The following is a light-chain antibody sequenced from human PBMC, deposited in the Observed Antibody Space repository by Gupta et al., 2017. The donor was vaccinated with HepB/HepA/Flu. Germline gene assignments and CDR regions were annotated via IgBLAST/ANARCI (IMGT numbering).Light chain of an antibody. CDR3: LGHFRGAWI. CDR1: TGAVTRGFY. V-gene: IGLV7-43*01. CDR2: TTD. J-gene: IGLJ2*01. Sequence: QTVVTQEPSLTVSPGGTVTLTCASNTGAVTRGFYPSWFQQKPGQSPRPLIYTTDNKHSWTPARFSGSLLGDKAALTLSGALPEDEADYYCLGHFRGAWIFGGGTKLTVL.